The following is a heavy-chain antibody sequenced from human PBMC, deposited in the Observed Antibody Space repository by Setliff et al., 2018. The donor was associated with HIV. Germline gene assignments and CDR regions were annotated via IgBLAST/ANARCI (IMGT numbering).Heavy chain of an antibody. J-gene: IGHJ6*02. V-gene: IGHV3-74*01. Sequence: GGSLRLSCAASGFTFSSYWIHWVRQAPGKGPVWVSGINGDGSSASYADSVKGRFTISRDSATNTLNVQMNSLRAEDTGVYYCAREIPAAAGLGAMDVWGQGTTVTVSS. D-gene: IGHD6-13*01. CDR3: AREIPAAAGLGAMDV. CDR2: INGDGSSA. CDR1: GFTFSSYW.